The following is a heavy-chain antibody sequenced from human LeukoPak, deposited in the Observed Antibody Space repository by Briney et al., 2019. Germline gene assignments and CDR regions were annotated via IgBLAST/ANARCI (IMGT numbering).Heavy chain of an antibody. J-gene: IGHJ4*02. V-gene: IGHV1-18*04. Sequence: ASVKVSCKASGYIFSGYYVHWVRQAPGQGLEWMGWISAYNGNTNYAQKLQGRVTMTTDTSTSTAYMELRSLRSDDTAVYYCARSSVRRANDYWGQGTLVTVSS. CDR2: ISAYNGNT. CDR3: ARSSVRRANDY. CDR1: GYIFSGYY. D-gene: IGHD3-10*01.